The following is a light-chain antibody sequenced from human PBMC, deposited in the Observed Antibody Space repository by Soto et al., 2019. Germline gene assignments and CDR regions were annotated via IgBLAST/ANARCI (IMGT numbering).Light chain of an antibody. Sequence: DIQMTQSPSSLSASVGDRVTITCQASQGIGNDLNWYQQKPGKAPKRLIYDASSLQSGVPSRFSGSGSGTQFPLTISRLQPEDFATYYCLQHNSYPRTFGQGTKLEIQ. CDR3: LQHNSYPRT. V-gene: IGKV1-17*01. CDR1: QGIGND. J-gene: IGKJ2*01. CDR2: DAS.